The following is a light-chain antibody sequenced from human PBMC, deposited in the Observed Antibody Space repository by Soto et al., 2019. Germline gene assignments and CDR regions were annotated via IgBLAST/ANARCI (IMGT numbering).Light chain of an antibody. V-gene: IGKV1-39*01. CDR3: QQSYSTFVWT. Sequence: DIQMTQSPSSLSASVGARVTITCRASQSISSYLNWYQQKPGKAPKLLIYAASSLQSGVPSRFSGSGSGTDFTLTISSLQPEDFATYYCQQSYSTFVWTFGQGTKVDIK. CDR1: QSISSY. J-gene: IGKJ1*01. CDR2: AAS.